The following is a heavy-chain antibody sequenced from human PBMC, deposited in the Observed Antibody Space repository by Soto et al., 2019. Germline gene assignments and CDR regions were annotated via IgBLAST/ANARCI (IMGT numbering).Heavy chain of an antibody. V-gene: IGHV4-59*01. CDR3: ARDKGGEAFDI. CDR1: GGSISSYY. J-gene: IGHJ3*02. CDR2: IYYSGST. Sequence: SETLSLTCTVSGGSISSYYWCWIRQPPGKGLEWIGYIYYSGSTNYNPSLKSRFTISVDTSKNQFSLKLSSVTTADTAVYYCARDKGGEAFDIWGRETMVTVSS. D-gene: IGHD3-10*01.